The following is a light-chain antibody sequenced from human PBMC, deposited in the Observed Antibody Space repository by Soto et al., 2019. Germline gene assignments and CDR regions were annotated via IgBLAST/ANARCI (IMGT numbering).Light chain of an antibody. Sequence: EVVLTQSPGTLSLSPGERVTLSCRASQSVSSNYLAWYQHKPGQAPRLLIFGASNRATGIPDRFSGSGSGTDFILTISGLEPEDFAVYYCQQYSGLTLTFGGGTKLDI. CDR3: QQYSGLTLT. CDR2: GAS. CDR1: QSVSSNY. V-gene: IGKV3-20*01. J-gene: IGKJ4*01.